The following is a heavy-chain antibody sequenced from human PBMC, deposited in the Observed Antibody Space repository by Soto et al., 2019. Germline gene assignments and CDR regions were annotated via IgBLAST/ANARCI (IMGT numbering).Heavy chain of an antibody. CDR1: GGTFSSYS. J-gene: IGHJ4*02. D-gene: IGHD2-8*01. CDR2: IIPIFGTA. CDR3: ARGGYCTNGVCYFYFDY. Sequence: SVQVSCKASGGTFSSYSISWVRQAPGQGLEWMGGIIPIFGTANYAQKFQGRVTITADESTSTAYMELSSLRAEDTAVYYCARGGYCTNGVCYFYFDYWGQGTLVTVSS. V-gene: IGHV1-69*13.